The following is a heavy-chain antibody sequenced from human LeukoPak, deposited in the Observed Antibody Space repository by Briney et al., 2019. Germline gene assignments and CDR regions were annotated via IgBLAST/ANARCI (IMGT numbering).Heavy chain of an antibody. Sequence: PSETLSLTCAVPGYSISSSNWWGWIRQPPGKGLEWIGYIYYSGRTYYNPSLKSRVTMSIDTSRNQFSLKLSSVTAADTAVYYCARHNAQWLPQGGFDPWGQGTLVTVSS. CDR1: GYSISSSNW. V-gene: IGHV4-28*01. D-gene: IGHD6-19*01. CDR3: ARHNAQWLPQGGFDP. CDR2: IYYSGRT. J-gene: IGHJ5*02.